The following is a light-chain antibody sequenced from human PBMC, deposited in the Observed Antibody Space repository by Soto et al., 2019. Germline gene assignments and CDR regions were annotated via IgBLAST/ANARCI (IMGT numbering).Light chain of an antibody. CDR3: ISYTISSTE. Sequence: QSVLTQPASVSGSPGQSITISCTGTSSDDGGYNYVSWYQQHPGKAPKLMIYDVSNRPSGVSNRFSGSKSGNTASLTISGLQAEDEADYYCISYTISSTEFGGGTKLTVL. CDR1: SSDDGGYNY. V-gene: IGLV2-14*01. CDR2: DVS. J-gene: IGLJ2*01.